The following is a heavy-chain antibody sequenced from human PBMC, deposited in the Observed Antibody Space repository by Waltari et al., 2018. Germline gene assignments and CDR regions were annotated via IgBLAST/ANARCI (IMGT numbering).Heavy chain of an antibody. J-gene: IGHJ4*02. CDR2: IYYSGST. Sequence: QVQLQESGPGLVKPSETLSLTCTVSGGSISSYYWSWIRQPPGKGLEWIGYIYYSGSTNYNPSLKSRVTISVDTSKNQFSLKLSSVTAADTAVYYCARGRDYYGSGSLDYWGQGTLVTV. D-gene: IGHD3-10*01. CDR1: GGSISSYY. CDR3: ARGRDYYGSGSLDY. V-gene: IGHV4-59*01.